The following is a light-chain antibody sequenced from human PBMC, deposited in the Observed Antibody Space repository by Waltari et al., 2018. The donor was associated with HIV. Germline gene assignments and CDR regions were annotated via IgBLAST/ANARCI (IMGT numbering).Light chain of an antibody. CDR3: QVWHSNSDHVV. CDR1: NIGSQS. J-gene: IGLJ2*01. CDR2: DAS. Sequence: SYVLTQPPSVSVAPGQTARLTCEGNNIGSQSVHWYQQRPGQAPALVVHDASDRPSGIPERFSGSNSGNTATLTISRVEAGDEADYYCQVWHSNSDHVVFGGGTKLTVL. V-gene: IGLV3-21*02.